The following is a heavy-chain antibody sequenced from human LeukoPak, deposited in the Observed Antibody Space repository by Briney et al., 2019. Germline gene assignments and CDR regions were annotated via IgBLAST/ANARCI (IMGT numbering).Heavy chain of an antibody. CDR2: INPNSGGT. CDR3: ARDPNPEKYSSGWYMDY. J-gene: IGHJ4*02. V-gene: IGHV1-2*02. CDR1: GYTFTGYY. D-gene: IGHD6-19*01. Sequence: GASVKVSCKASGYTFTGYYMHWVRQAPGQGLEWMGWINPNSGGTNYAQKFQGRVTMTRDTSISTAYMELSRLRSDDTAVYYCARDPNPEKYSSGWYMDYWGQGTLVTVSS.